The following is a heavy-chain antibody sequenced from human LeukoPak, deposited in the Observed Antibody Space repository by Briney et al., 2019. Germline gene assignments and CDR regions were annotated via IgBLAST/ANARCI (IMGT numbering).Heavy chain of an antibody. V-gene: IGHV3-7*01. CDR2: IKEDGSEK. CDR3: TRDSDYSNYD. CDR1: EFTFDNFG. D-gene: IGHD4-11*01. Sequence: TGGSLRLSCTASEFTFDNFGMHWVRQAPGKGLEWVANIKEDGSEKYYVDSVKGRFTISRDNAKNSLYLQMNSLRAEDTAVYYCTRDSDYSNYDWGQGTLVTVSS. J-gene: IGHJ4*02.